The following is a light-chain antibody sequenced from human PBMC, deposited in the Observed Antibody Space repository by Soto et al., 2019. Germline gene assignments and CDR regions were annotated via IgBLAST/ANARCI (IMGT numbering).Light chain of an antibody. CDR3: QQYVHWPPAT. CDR1: QSVSSS. Sequence: EIVVTQSPATLSVSPGERVTLSCRASQSVSSSLAWYQQRPGQAPRLLIYDTSTRAPGIAARFSGSGSGTDFTHTSNSLQSEDVAVYDGQQYVHWPPATFGHGTTVES. CDR2: DTS. J-gene: IGKJ1*01. V-gene: IGKV3-15*01.